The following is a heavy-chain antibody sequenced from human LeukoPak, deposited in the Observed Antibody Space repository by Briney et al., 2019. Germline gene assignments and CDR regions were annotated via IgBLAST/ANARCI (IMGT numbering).Heavy chain of an antibody. CDR2: IHSGGTT. CDR1: GFTVSSNY. J-gene: IGHJ4*02. V-gene: IGHV3-53*01. CDR3: ARERRYCSGDNCYSGLDY. Sequence: GGSLRLSCAVSGFTVSSNYMSWVRQAPGKGLEWVSLIHSGGTTDYADSVKDRFTISRDYSKNTVNLQIDSLRAEDTAVYYCARERRYCSGDNCYSGLDYWGQETLVTVSS. D-gene: IGHD2-15*01.